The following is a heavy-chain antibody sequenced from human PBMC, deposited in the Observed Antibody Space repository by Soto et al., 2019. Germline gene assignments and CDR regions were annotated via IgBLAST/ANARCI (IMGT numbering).Heavy chain of an antibody. CDR2: IYYSGST. J-gene: IGHJ6*02. V-gene: IGHV4-30-4*01. Sequence: SETLSLTCTVSGGSISSGDYYWSWIRQPPGKGPEWIGYIYYSGSTYYNPSLKSRVTISVDTSKNQFSLKLSSVTAADTAVYYCARDSAITIFGVALASYGMDVWGQGTTVTVSS. CDR1: GGSISSGDYY. D-gene: IGHD3-3*01. CDR3: ARDSAITIFGVALASYGMDV.